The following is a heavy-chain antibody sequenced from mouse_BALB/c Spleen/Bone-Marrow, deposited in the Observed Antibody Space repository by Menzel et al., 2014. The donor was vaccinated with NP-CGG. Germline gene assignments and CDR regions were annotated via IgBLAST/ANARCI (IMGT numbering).Heavy chain of an antibody. CDR1: GYTFTSFW. CDR2: IDPSDSET. V-gene: IGHV1-69*02. Sequence: QVQMQQPGAELVKPGAPVKLSCKASGYTFTSFWMNWVKQRPGRGLEWNGRIDPSDSETHYNQKFKDKATLTVDKSSSTAYIQLSSLTSEDSAVYYCARALGDGYYEAIDYWGQGTSVTVSS. D-gene: IGHD2-3*01. CDR3: ARALGDGYYEAIDY. J-gene: IGHJ4*01.